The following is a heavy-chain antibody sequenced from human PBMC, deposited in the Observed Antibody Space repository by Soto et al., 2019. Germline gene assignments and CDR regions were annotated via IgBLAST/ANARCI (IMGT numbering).Heavy chain of an antibody. CDR1: GFNVMSYW. Sequence: GGSLRLSCAVSGFNVMSYWMSWVRQAPGKGLEWVASIKDDGSEIYYLQSVRGRFSISRDSAGNALHLTMNYLSAEDTGVYFCARDIGFDYVNWGPGTLVTVSS. D-gene: IGHD3-16*01. V-gene: IGHV3-7*01. J-gene: IGHJ4*02. CDR3: ARDIGFDYVN. CDR2: IKDDGSEI.